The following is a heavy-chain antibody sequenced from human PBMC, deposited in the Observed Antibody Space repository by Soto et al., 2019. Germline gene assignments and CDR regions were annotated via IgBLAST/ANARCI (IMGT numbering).Heavy chain of an antibody. CDR1: GFTFSSYG. V-gene: IGHV3-30*18. Sequence: SLRLSCAASGFTFSSYGMHWVRQAPGKGLEWVAVISYDGSNKYYADSVKGRFTISRDNSKNTLYLQMNSLRAEDTAVYYCAKDRTTYYYDSSGYPEFDYWGQGTLVTVSS. CDR2: ISYDGSNK. D-gene: IGHD3-22*01. CDR3: AKDRTTYYYDSSGYPEFDY. J-gene: IGHJ4*02.